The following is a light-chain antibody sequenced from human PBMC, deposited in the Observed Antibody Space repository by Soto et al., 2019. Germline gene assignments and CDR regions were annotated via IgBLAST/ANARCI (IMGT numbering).Light chain of an antibody. CDR1: QSVSSNY. V-gene: IGKV3-11*01. CDR3: QQRSNWPRT. CDR2: DAS. Sequence: EIVMTQSPVTLSVSPGERATLSCRASQSVSSNYLAWYQQKPGQAPRLLIYDASNRATGIPARFSGSGSGTDFTLTISSLEPEDFAVYYCQQRSNWPRTFGQGTKVDIK. J-gene: IGKJ1*01.